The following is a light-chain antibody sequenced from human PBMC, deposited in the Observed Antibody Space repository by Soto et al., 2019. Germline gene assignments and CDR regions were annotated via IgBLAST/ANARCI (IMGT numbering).Light chain of an antibody. CDR3: QQYDNRPFT. V-gene: IGKV1-33*01. CDR1: QDISNY. J-gene: IGKJ3*01. CDR2: EAS. Sequence: DIRMTQSPSSLSASVGDRLTITCQASQDISNYLNWYQQKPGKAPKLLIYEASNLETGVPSRLSGSGSGTDFTFTISSLQPEDIATYYCQQYDNRPFTFGPGTKVDIK.